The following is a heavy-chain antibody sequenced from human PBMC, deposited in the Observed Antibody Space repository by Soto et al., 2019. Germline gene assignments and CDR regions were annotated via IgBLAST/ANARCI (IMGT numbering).Heavy chain of an antibody. V-gene: IGHV3-15*01. Sequence: PGGSLRLSCAASGFSFNDAWMTWVRQSPGAGLEWVGRIKSKTDGGTTDYAAPVRGRFAISRDASKTTVYLQMNRLKTEDTAVYYCITDPHSTGTKYWGQGTLVTVSS. CDR3: ITDPHSTGTKY. D-gene: IGHD1-1*01. CDR1: GFSFNDAW. CDR2: IKSKTDGGTT. J-gene: IGHJ4*02.